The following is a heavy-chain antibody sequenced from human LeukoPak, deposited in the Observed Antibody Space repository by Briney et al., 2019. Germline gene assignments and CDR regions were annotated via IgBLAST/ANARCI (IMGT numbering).Heavy chain of an antibody. V-gene: IGHV3-73*01. J-gene: IGHJ4*02. D-gene: IGHD3-10*01. CDR3: ARDGNGLYGSFDY. CDR1: GFTFSGSA. CDR2: IRSKANSYAT. Sequence: GGSLRLSCAASGFTFSGSAMHWVRQASGKGLEWVGRIRSKANSYATAYAASVKGRFTISRDDSKNTAYLQMNSPKTEDTAVYYCARDGNGLYGSFDYWGQGTLVTVSS.